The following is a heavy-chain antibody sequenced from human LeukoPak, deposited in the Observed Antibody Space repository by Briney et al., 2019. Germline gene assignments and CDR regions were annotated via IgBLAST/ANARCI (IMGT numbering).Heavy chain of an antibody. CDR2: ISAYNGNT. CDR1: GYTFTSYG. D-gene: IGHD3-22*01. J-gene: IGHJ3*02. CDR3: ARAQYYYDSSGPPPSPFYAFGI. Sequence: GASVKVSCKASGYTFTSYGISWVRQAPGQGLEWMGWISAYNGNTNYAQKLQGRVTMTTDTSTSTAYMELRSLRSDDTAVYYCARAQYYYDSSGPPPSPFYAFGIWGQGTMVTVSS. V-gene: IGHV1-18*01.